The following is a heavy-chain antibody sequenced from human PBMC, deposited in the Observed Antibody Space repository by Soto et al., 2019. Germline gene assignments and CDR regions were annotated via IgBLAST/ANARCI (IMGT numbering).Heavy chain of an antibody. D-gene: IGHD1-7*01. Sequence: PGGSLRLSCAASGFTFSSYGMHWVRQAPGKGLEWVAVIWYDGSNKYYADSVKGRFTISRDNSKNTLYLQMNSLRAEDTAVYYCARDTGTTIDFTSTFDYWGQGTLVTVSS. CDR1: GFTFSSYG. V-gene: IGHV3-33*01. J-gene: IGHJ4*02. CDR3: ARDTGTTIDFTSTFDY. CDR2: IWYDGSNK.